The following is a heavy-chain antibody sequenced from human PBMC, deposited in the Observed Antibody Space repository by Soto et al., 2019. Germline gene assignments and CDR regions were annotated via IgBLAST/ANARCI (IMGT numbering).Heavy chain of an antibody. D-gene: IGHD6-25*01. Sequence: GGSLRLSCAAAEGTFSSYARSRVSPAPGKGLEWVSAISGSVRSTYYADSVKGRFTISRDNSKNTLYLQMNSLRAEDTAVYYCAKSHGSGWAYDYYGMDVWGQGTTVTVS. CDR1: EGTFSSYA. CDR3: AKSHGSGWAYDYYGMDV. CDR2: ISGSVRST. V-gene: IGHV3-23*01. J-gene: IGHJ6*02.